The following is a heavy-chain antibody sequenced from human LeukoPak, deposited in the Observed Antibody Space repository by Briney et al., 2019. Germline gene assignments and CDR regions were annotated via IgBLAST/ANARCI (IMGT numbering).Heavy chain of an antibody. CDR2: IYSGGSP. Sequence: PGGSLRPPCAASGFPLSSNYMSWVRQAPGKGLEWVSVIYSGGSPYYADSVKGRFTISRDNSKNPLYLQMNSLRAEDTAVYYGTTARRSYGMDVWGQGTTVTVSS. V-gene: IGHV3-53*01. J-gene: IGHJ6*02. D-gene: IGHD6-6*01. CDR1: GFPLSSNY. CDR3: TTARRSYGMDV.